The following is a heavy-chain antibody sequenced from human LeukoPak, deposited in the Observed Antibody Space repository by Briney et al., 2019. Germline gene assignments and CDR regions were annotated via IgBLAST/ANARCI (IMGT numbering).Heavy chain of an antibody. D-gene: IGHD6-13*01. CDR2: ISPIFDTA. CDR3: ARVVGLTGYSGSWYSGYYYYMDV. V-gene: IGHV1-69*06. Sequence: GASVKVSCKASGGTFSSYAISWVRQAPGQGLEWMGGISPIFDTANYAQKFQDRVTITADKSTSTAYMELSSLRSEDTAVYYCARVVGLTGYSGSWYSGYYYYMDVWGKGTTVTVSS. CDR1: GGTFSSYA. J-gene: IGHJ6*03.